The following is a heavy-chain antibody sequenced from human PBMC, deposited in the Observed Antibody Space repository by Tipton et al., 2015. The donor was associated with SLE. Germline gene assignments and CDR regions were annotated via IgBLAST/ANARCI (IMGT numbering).Heavy chain of an antibody. J-gene: IGHJ4*02. D-gene: IGHD3-3*01. CDR2: INDSGDT. Sequence: TLSLTCAVYGGSFNSHFWIWMRQPPGKGLEWIGQINDSGDTNYSTSLKNRVTISVDTSKNQLSLKLTSVTAADTAVYFCATLNGFWSGYPSDVWGQGSLVTVSS. V-gene: IGHV4-34*01. CDR3: ATLNGFWSGYPSDV. CDR1: GGSFNSHF.